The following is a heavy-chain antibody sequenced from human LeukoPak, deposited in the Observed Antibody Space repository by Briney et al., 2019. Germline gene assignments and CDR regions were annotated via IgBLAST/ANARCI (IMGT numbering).Heavy chain of an antibody. V-gene: IGHV3-74*01. CDR2: INSDASTT. J-gene: IGHJ4*02. CDR3: ARETGDQFDY. CDR1: GFTFSGYW. Sequence: GGSLRLSCTASGFTFSGYWMHWVRQAPGQGLVWVSRINSDASTTDYAASVKGRFTISRDNAKNPLYLQMNSLRVEDTGVYYCARETGDQFDYWGQGTLVTVSS.